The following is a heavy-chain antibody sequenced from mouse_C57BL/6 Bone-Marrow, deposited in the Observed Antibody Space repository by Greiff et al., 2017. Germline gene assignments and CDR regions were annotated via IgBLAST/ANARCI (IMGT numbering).Heavy chain of an antibody. CDR1: GFTFSSYA. D-gene: IGHD4-1*01. V-gene: IGHV5-4*01. J-gene: IGHJ2*01. CDR2: ISDGGSYT. CDR3: ARELGRDFDY. Sequence: EVKLQESGGGLVKPGGSLKLSCAASGFTFSSYAMSWVRQTPEKRLEWVATISDGGSYTYYPDNVKGRFTISRDNAKNNLYLQMSHLKSEDTAMYYCARELGRDFDYWGQGTTLTVSA.